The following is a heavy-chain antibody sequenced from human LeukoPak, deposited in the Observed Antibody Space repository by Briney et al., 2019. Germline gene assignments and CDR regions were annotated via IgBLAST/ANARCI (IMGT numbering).Heavy chain of an antibody. Sequence: ASVKVSCKASGYTFTSYGISWVRQAPGQGLEWMRWISAYNGNTNYAQKLQGRVTMTTDTSTSTAYMELRSLRSDDTAVYYCARGPALVRGVITASGGDYWGQGVLVTVSS. CDR2: ISAYNGNT. J-gene: IGHJ4*02. V-gene: IGHV1-18*04. D-gene: IGHD3-10*01. CDR3: ARGPALVRGVITASGGDY. CDR1: GYTFTSYG.